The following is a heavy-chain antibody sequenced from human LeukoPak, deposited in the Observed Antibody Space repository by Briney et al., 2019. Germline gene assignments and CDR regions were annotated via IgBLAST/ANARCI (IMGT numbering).Heavy chain of an antibody. D-gene: IGHD1-26*01. CDR1: GYTFTRYY. CDR3: ARVRATIDDY. Sequence: ASVKVSCKASGYTFTRYYMHWVRQAPGQGLEWMGIMNPSGGSTSYAQKIQGRVTMTRDTSTSTVYMELSSLRSEDTAVYYCARVRATIDDYWGQGTLVTVSS. CDR2: MNPSGGST. J-gene: IGHJ4*02. V-gene: IGHV1-46*01.